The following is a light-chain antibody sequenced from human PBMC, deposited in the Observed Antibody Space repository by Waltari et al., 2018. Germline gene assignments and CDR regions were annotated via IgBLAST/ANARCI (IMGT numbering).Light chain of an antibody. CDR2: DVT. Sequence: QSALTQPASVSGSPGPSIPIPCTGTSRDVGGSNSVSWYQQHPGKAPKLMIYDVTNPPSGVSNRFSGSKADNTASLTISGLQAEDEADYYCSSFTSRTTVIFGGGTKLTVL. J-gene: IGLJ2*01. V-gene: IGLV2-14*03. CDR1: SRDVGGSNS. CDR3: SSFTSRTTVI.